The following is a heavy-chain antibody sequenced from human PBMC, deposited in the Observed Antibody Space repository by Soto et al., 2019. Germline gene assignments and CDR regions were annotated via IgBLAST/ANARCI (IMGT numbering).Heavy chain of an antibody. D-gene: IGHD2-2*01. Sequence: QVQLVQSGAEVEKPGSSVKVSCKASGGTFSSYAISWVRQAPGQGPEWMGGIIPIFGTANYAQKFQGRVTITADESTSTAYMELSSLRSEDTAVYYCAREGMHCSSTSCYYYFDYWGQGTLVNVSS. CDR2: IIPIFGTA. CDR3: AREGMHCSSTSCYYYFDY. J-gene: IGHJ4*02. CDR1: GGTFSSYA. V-gene: IGHV1-69*01.